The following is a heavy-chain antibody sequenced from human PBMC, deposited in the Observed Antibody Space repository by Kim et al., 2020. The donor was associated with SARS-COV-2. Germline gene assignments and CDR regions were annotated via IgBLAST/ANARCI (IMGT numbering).Heavy chain of an antibody. CDR3: AREEGGYYYDSSGYHWYFDL. D-gene: IGHD3-22*01. V-gene: IGHV3-7*03. Sequence: GGSLRLSCAASGFTFSSYWMSWVRQAPGKGLEWVANIKQDGSEKYYVDSVKGRFTISRDNAKNSLYLQMNSLRAEDTAVYYCAREEGGYYYDSSGYHWYFDLWGRGTLVTVSS. CDR2: IKQDGSEK. CDR1: GFTFSSYW. J-gene: IGHJ2*01.